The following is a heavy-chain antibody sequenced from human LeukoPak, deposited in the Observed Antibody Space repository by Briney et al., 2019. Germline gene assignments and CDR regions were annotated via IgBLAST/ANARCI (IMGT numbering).Heavy chain of an antibody. CDR1: GYTFTGYY. D-gene: IGHD2-2*01. CDR3: ARGPYCSSTSCYVFDY. CDR2: INPNSGGT. V-gene: IGHV1-2*02. Sequence: ASVKVSCKASGYTFTGYYMHWVRQAPGQGLEWMGWINPNSGGTNYAQKFQGRVTMTGDTSISTAYMELSRLRSDDTAVYYCARGPYCSSTSCYVFDYWGQGTLVTVSS. J-gene: IGHJ4*02.